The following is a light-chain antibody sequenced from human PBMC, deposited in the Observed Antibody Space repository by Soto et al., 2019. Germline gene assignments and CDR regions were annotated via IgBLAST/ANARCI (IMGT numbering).Light chain of an antibody. CDR1: QSVHTF. CDR2: GAS. CDR3: QQRSNWPPIP. V-gene: IGKV3-11*01. J-gene: IGKJ5*01. Sequence: EVVLTQSPATLSLSPGDRAALSCKASQSVHTFLAWYQQKPGQAPRLLIYGASNRAAGIPARFSGSGSGTDFTLTTSSLEPEDFAVYYCQQRSNWPPIPFGQGTRLEIK.